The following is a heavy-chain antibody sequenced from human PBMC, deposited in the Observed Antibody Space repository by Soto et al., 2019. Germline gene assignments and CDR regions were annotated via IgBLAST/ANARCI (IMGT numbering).Heavy chain of an antibody. CDR1: GGTFSSYA. Sequence: GASVKVSCKASGGTFSSYAIIWVRQAPGQGLEWMGGIIPIFGTANYAQKFQGRVTITADESTSTAYMELSSLRSEDTAVYYCATLTGYSSSWYGVAVAGSVPYYYYYGMDVWGQGTTVTVSS. CDR3: ATLTGYSSSWYGVAVAGSVPYYYYYGMDV. J-gene: IGHJ6*02. CDR2: IIPIFGTA. D-gene: IGHD6-13*01. V-gene: IGHV1-69*13.